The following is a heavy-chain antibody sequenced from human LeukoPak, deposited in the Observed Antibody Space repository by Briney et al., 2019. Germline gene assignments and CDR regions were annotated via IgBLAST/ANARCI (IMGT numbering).Heavy chain of an antibody. Sequence: GGSLRLSCAASGFTFSNYAMSWVRQAPGKGLEWVSAISGSGGSTYYADSVKGRFTISRDNSKNTLYLQMNSLRAEDTAVYYCAKDDPEHTLIAAVGMDWGQGTLVTVSS. CDR3: AKDDPEHTLIAAVGMD. V-gene: IGHV3-23*01. D-gene: IGHD6-13*01. CDR1: GFTFSNYA. J-gene: IGHJ4*02. CDR2: ISGSGGST.